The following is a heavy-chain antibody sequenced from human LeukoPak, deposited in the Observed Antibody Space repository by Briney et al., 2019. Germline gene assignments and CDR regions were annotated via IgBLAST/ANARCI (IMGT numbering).Heavy chain of an antibody. CDR1: GGSISSYY. CDR3: ARGKDYYDSSCYYG. Sequence: PSETLSLTCTVSGGSISSYYWSWIRQPAGKGLEWIGRIYTSGSTNYNPSLKSRVTMSVDTSKNQFSLKLSSVTAADTAVYYCARGKDYYDSSCYYGWGQGTLVTVSS. CDR2: IYTSGST. D-gene: IGHD3-22*01. J-gene: IGHJ4*02. V-gene: IGHV4-4*07.